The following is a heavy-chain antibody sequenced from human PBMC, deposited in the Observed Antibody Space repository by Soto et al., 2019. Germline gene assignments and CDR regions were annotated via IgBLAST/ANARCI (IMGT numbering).Heavy chain of an antibody. CDR2: IYYSGST. J-gene: IGHJ4*02. CDR3: ARQGDY. CDR1: GGSISSYY. Sequence: QVQLQESVPGLVKPSETLSLTCTVSGGSISSYYWSWIRQPPGKGLEWIGYIYYSGSTNYNPSLKSRVTISVDTSKNQFSLKLSSVTAADTAVYYCARQGDYWGQGTLVTVSS. V-gene: IGHV4-59*08.